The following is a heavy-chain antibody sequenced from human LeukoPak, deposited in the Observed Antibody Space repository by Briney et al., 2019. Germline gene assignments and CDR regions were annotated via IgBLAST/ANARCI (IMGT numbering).Heavy chain of an antibody. Sequence: GSLRLSCAASGFTLSSAWVSWVRQAPGKGLEWVGRIKSKTNGGTADYSAPVEGRFTISRDDSKNTLDLQMNSLKTEDTAVYYCATAGAGLWGQGTLVTVSS. CDR3: ATAGAGL. V-gene: IGHV3-15*01. CDR2: IKSKTNGGTA. D-gene: IGHD1-14*01. J-gene: IGHJ4*02. CDR1: GFTLSSAW.